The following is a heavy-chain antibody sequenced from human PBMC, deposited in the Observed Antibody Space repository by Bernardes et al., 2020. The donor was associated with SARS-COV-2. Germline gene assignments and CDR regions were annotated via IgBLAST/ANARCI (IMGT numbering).Heavy chain of an antibody. CDR3: ARDTTVTARQSGMDV. CDR2: ISDTSGYT. D-gene: IGHD6-6*01. J-gene: IGHJ6*02. CDR1: GFTFSTSN. V-gene: IGHV3-21*01. Sequence: GGSLRLSCAPSGFTFSTSNMNWVRQAPGKGLEWVSYISDTSGYTYYADSVKGRFTIFRDNVKNSLFLQMDSLRADDTAVYYCARDTTVTARQSGMDVWGQGTTVTVSS.